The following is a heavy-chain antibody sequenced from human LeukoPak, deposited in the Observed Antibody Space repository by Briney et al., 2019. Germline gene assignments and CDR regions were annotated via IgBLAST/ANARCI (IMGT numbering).Heavy chain of an antibody. CDR1: GYTFTGYY. J-gene: IGHJ5*02. CDR2: INPNGGGT. D-gene: IGHD3-10*01. Sequence: ASVKVSCKASGYTFTGYYMHWVRQAPGQGLEWMGWINPNGGGTNYAQKLQGRVTMTRDTSISTAYMELSRLRSDDTAVYYCARDLGSYYGSGSYRRYNWFDPWGQGTLVTVSS. CDR3: ARDLGSYYGSGSYRRYNWFDP. V-gene: IGHV1-2*02.